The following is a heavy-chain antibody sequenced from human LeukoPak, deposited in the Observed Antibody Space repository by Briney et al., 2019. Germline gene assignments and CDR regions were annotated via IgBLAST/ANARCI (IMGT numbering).Heavy chain of an antibody. Sequence: PGGSLRLSCAASGFTFSSYGMHWVRQAPGKGLEWVAFIRYDGSNKYYADSVKGRFTISRDNSKNTLYLQMNSLRAEDTAVYYCANVATVVTLNPDAFDIWGQGTMVTVSS. CDR2: IRYDGSNK. V-gene: IGHV3-30*02. D-gene: IGHD4-23*01. J-gene: IGHJ3*02. CDR1: GFTFSSYG. CDR3: ANVATVVTLNPDAFDI.